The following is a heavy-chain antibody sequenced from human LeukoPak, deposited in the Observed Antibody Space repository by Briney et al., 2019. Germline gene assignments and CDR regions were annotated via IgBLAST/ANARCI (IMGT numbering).Heavy chain of an antibody. D-gene: IGHD3-16*01. CDR2: MSPNSGNT. CDR1: GYSSSGYD. J-gene: IGHJ4*02. CDR3: AREFGGVVDY. Sequence: ASAMVSSKASGYSSSGYDINWVRQATRRGGEWMGWMSPNSGNTGYAQKFQGSVTMTRNTSMSTAYMELSSLRSEDTAVDYCAREFGGVVDYWGQGTLVTVSS. V-gene: IGHV1-8*01.